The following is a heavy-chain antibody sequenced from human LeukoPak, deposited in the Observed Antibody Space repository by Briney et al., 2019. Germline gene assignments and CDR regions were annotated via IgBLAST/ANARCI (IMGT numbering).Heavy chain of an antibody. CDR1: GYSISSGYY. D-gene: IGHD3-16*02. CDR2: IYHSGST. CDR3: ARVDHRSFDY. Sequence: SETLSLTCTVSGYSISSGYYWGWIRQPPVKGLEWIGSIYHSGSTYYNPSLKSRVTISVDTSKNQFSLKLSSVTAADTAVYYCARVDHRSFDYWGQGTLVTVSS. V-gene: IGHV4-38-2*02. J-gene: IGHJ4*02.